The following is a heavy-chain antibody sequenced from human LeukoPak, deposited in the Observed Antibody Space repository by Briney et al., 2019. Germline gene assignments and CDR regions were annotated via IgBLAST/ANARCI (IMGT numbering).Heavy chain of an antibody. J-gene: IGHJ4*02. V-gene: IGHV3-13*01. CDR2: IGATRDT. CDR1: GFTFSSYD. D-gene: IGHD3-9*01. CDR3: AKAENYDILTGSNCPDY. Sequence: GGSLRLSCAASGFTFSSYDMHWVRQATGKSLEWVSAIGATRDTYYADSVKGRFTISRDNSKNTLYLQMNSLRAEDTAVYYCAKAENYDILTGSNCPDYWGQGTLVTVSS.